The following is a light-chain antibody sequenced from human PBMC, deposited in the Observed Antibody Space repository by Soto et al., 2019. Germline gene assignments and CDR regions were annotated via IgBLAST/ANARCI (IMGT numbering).Light chain of an antibody. CDR2: GAS. J-gene: IGKJ1*01. CDR3: QQYGSSPWT. CDR1: QSVSSSY. V-gene: IGKV3-20*01. Sequence: EIVLTQYPGTLSLSPGERATLSCRASQSVSSSYLAWYQQKPGQAPRLLIYGASSRATGIPDRFSGSGSGTDSTLTISRLEPEDFAVYYCQQYGSSPWTFGQGTKVEIK.